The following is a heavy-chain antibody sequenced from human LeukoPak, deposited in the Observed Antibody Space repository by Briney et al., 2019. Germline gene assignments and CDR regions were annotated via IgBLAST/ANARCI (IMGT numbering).Heavy chain of an antibody. D-gene: IGHD2-21*02. CDR3: ARELPREVTLDY. V-gene: IGHV3-48*03. CDR1: GFTFRGYE. Sequence: GGSLRLSCEASGFTFRGYEMNWVRQAPGTGLEWVSYISSSGRTIYYADSVKGRFTISRDNAKNTLYLQMNSLRAEDTAIYYCARELPREVTLDYWGQGTLVTVSS. CDR2: ISSSGRTI. J-gene: IGHJ4*02.